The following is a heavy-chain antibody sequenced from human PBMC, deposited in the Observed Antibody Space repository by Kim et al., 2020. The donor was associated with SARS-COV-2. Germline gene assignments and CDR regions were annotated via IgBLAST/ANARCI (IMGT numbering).Heavy chain of an antibody. D-gene: IGHD3-3*01. CDR3: AKDLYDFWSGYYPPFDY. CDR2: ISYDGSNK. V-gene: IGHV3-30*18. J-gene: IGHJ4*02. Sequence: GGSLRLSCAASGFTFSSYGMHWVRQAPGKGLEWVAVISYDGSNKYYADSVKGRFTISRDNSKNTLYLQMNSLRAEDTAVYYCAKDLYDFWSGYYPPFDYWGQGTLVTVSS. CDR1: GFTFSSYG.